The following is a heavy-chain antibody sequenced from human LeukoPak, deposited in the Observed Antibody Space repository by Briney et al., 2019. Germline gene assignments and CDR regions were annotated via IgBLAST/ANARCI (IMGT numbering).Heavy chain of an antibody. J-gene: IGHJ4*02. CDR3: ARGPSRITMIVVVITTTRGSHFDY. D-gene: IGHD3-22*01. Sequence: SETLSLTCAVYGGSFGGYYWSWIRQPPGKGLEWIGEINHSGSTNYNPSLKSRVTISVDTSKNQFSLKLSSVTAADTAVYYCARGPSRITMIVVVITTTRGSHFDYWGQGTLVTVSS. CDR2: INHSGST. V-gene: IGHV4-34*01. CDR1: GGSFGGYY.